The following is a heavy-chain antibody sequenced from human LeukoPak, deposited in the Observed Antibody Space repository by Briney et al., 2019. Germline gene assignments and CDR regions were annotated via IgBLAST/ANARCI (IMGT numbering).Heavy chain of an antibody. CDR1: GYTFSDFS. D-gene: IGHD3-22*01. V-gene: IGHV3-21*01. J-gene: IGHJ4*02. CDR2: ISVRSNYR. Sequence: EGSLRLSCAASGYTFSDFSVNWVRQAPGKGLEWVSSISVRSNYRYYADSVRGRFTISRDDARDSLFLQMNSLRAEDTAVYYCARATYYDSSGYWGYYFDYWGQGTLVTVSS. CDR3: ARATYYDSSGYWGYYFDY.